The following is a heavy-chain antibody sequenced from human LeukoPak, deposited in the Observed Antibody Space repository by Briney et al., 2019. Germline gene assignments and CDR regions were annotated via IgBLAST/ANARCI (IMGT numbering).Heavy chain of an antibody. CDR1: GYSFTSYW. V-gene: IGHV5-51*01. CDR3: ARLSPSHCSSTSCYDPYFDY. J-gene: IGHJ4*02. D-gene: IGHD2-2*01. CDR2: IYPGDSDT. Sequence: GESLKISCKGSGYSFTSYWIGWVRQMPGKGLEWMGIIYPGDSDTRYSPSFQGQVTISADKSISTAYLQWSSLKASDTAMYYCARLSPSHCSSTSCYDPYFDYWGQGTLVIVSS.